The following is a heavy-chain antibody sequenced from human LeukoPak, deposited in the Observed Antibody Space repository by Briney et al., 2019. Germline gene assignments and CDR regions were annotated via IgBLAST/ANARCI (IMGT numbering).Heavy chain of an antibody. CDR1: GYTFTGYY. Sequence: ASVKVSCKASGYTFTGYYMHWVRQAPGQGLEWMGWINPNSGGTNYAQKFQGRVTMTRDTSISTAYMGLSRLRSDDTAVYYCARTHRQWEQQLVLGYWGQGTLVTVSS. D-gene: IGHD6-13*01. J-gene: IGHJ4*02. CDR2: INPNSGGT. CDR3: ARTHRQWEQQLVLGY. V-gene: IGHV1-2*02.